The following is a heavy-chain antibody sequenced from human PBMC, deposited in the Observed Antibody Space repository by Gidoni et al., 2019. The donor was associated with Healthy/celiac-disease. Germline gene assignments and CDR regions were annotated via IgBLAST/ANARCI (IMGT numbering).Heavy chain of an antibody. Sequence: EVQLLESGGGLVQPGGSLRLSCAASGFTFSSYSMSWVRQAPGKGLEWVSAISVSGGSTYYADSVKGRFTISRDNSKNTLYLQMNSLRAEDTAVYYCAKGTLGAAAAPGPSDYWGQGTLVTVSS. D-gene: IGHD6-13*01. J-gene: IGHJ4*02. V-gene: IGHV3-23*01. CDR3: AKGTLGAAAAPGPSDY. CDR2: ISVSGGST. CDR1: GFTFSSYS.